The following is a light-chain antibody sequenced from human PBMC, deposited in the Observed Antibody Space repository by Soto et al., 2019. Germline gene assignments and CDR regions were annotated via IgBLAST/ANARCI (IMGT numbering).Light chain of an antibody. Sequence: EIVLTQSPGTLSLSPGDRATLSCRASQSVRTTYLAWYQQKPGQAPRLLIYNASNRTTGIPDRFSGRGSGTDFTLTIDRLEPADFAVYFCQQYSSSQGWTFGQGTKVEIK. CDR3: QQYSSSQGWT. J-gene: IGKJ1*01. CDR1: QSVRTTY. CDR2: NAS. V-gene: IGKV3-20*01.